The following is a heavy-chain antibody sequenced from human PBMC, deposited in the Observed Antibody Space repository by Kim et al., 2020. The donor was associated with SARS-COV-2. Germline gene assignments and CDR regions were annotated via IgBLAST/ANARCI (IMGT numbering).Heavy chain of an antibody. J-gene: IGHJ6*02. CDR3: TRDLGPPQPRVGYCSSTSCYDYYGMDV. Sequence: GGSLRLSCTASGFTFGDYAMSWFRQAPGKGLEWVGFIRSKAYGGTTEYAASVKGRFTISRDDSKSIAYLQMNSLKTEDTAVYYCTRDLGPPQPRVGYCSSTSCYDYYGMDVWGQGTTVTVSS. CDR2: IRSKAYGGTT. D-gene: IGHD2-2*01. CDR1: GFTFGDYA. V-gene: IGHV3-49*03.